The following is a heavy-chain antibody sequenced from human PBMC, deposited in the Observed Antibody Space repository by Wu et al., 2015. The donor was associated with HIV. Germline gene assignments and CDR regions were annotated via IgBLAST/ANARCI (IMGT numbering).Heavy chain of an antibody. Sequence: QVQLVQSGAEVKKPGASVRVSCKPSGYIFIDYYIYWVRQAPGQGLEWMGRINPDNGDTRYALKFQGRVTMTRDTTASTVYMELSSLKSDDTAVYYCARDQEQWLVHLDYVGQGTLVHRLL. D-gene: IGHD6-19*01. J-gene: IGHJ4*02. V-gene: IGHV1-2*02. CDR3: ARDQEQWLVHLDY. CDR2: INPDNGDT. CDR1: GYIFIDYY.